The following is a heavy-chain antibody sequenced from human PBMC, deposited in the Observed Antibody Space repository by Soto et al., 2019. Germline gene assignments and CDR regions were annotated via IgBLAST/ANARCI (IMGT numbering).Heavy chain of an antibody. CDR1: GASISGFY. V-gene: IGHV4-4*07. CDR3: VRDGTKTLRDWFDP. CDR2: IYATGTT. Sequence: SETLSLTCTVSGASISGFYWSWIRKSAGKGLEWIGRIYATGTTDYNPSLKSRVMMSVDTSKKQFSLKLRSVTAEDTAVYYCVRDGTKTLRDWFDPWGQGISVTVSS. J-gene: IGHJ5*02. D-gene: IGHD1-1*01.